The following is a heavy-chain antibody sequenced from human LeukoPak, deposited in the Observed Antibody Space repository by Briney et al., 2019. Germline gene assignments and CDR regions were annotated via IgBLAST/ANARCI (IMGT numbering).Heavy chain of an antibody. CDR3: ARLLWFGEFTIDY. D-gene: IGHD3-10*01. CDR1: GYTFTGYY. Sequence: ASVKVSCKASGYTFTGYYMHWVRQAPGPGLEAMGWINPNSGGTNYAQKFQGRVTMTRDTSISTAYMELSRLRSDDTAVYCCARLLWFGEFTIDYWGQGTLVTVSS. J-gene: IGHJ4*02. V-gene: IGHV1-2*02. CDR2: INPNSGGT.